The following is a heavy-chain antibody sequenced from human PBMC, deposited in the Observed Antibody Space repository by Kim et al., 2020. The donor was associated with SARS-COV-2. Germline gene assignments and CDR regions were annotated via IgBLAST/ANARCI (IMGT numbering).Heavy chain of an antibody. D-gene: IGHD3-22*01. V-gene: IGHV3-23*01. J-gene: IGHJ4*02. CDR3: AKDLNRDSSGYYFDY. CDR2: ISGSGGST. CDR1: GFTFSSYA. Sequence: GGSLRLSCAASGFTFSSYAMSWVRQAPGKGLEWVSAISGSGGSTYYADSVKGRFTISRDNSKNTLYLQMNSLRAEDTAVYYCAKDLNRDSSGYYFDYWGQGTLVTVSS.